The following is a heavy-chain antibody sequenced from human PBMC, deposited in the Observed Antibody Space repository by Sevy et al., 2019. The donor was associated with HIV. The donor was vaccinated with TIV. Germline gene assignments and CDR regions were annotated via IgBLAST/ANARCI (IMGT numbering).Heavy chain of an antibody. CDR1: GGSINSFF. Sequence: SETLSLTCAVSGGSINSFFWSWIRQSPGKGLEWIGYVYDSGNSEYNPSLRSRVTISVDTSKTQFSLTLSSVTAADTAVYYGARGGGFYYDSRGFHPQYYFDSWGQGTLVTVSS. CDR2: VYDSGNS. D-gene: IGHD3-22*01. V-gene: IGHV4-59*01. CDR3: ARGGGFYYDSRGFHPQYYFDS. J-gene: IGHJ4*02.